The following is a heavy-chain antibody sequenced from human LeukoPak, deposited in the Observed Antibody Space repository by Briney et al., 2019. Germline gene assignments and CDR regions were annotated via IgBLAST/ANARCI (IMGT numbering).Heavy chain of an antibody. CDR2: IYYSGST. J-gene: IGHJ3*02. CDR1: GGSISSYY. V-gene: IGHV4-59*01. D-gene: IGHD6-13*01. Sequence: SETLSLTCTVSGGSISSYYWSWIRQPPGKGLEWIGYIYYSGSTNYNPSLKSRVTISVDTSKNQFSLKLSSVTAADTAVYYCAGSSSGLGAFDIWGQGTMVTVSS. CDR3: AGSSSGLGAFDI.